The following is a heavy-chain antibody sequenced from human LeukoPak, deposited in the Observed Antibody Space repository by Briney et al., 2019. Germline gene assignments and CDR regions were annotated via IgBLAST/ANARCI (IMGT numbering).Heavy chain of an antibody. CDR3: ARESWTYIAYFDC. CDR1: GGSISRYY. CDR2: IYTSGST. Sequence: PSESLCLTRTVSGGSISRYYWSWIPQPAGKGREWIGRIYTSGSTNYVPSLKSRVTMSVDTSKNQFSLRLSSVAAADTAVYYCARESWTYIAYFDCWGQGTLVTASS. J-gene: IGHJ4*02. V-gene: IGHV4-4*07. D-gene: IGHD1-7*01.